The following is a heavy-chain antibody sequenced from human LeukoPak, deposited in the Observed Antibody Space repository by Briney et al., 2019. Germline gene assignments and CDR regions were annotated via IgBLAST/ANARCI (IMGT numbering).Heavy chain of an antibody. V-gene: IGHV3-23*01. CDR1: GFTFSSYA. D-gene: IGHD5-24*01. CDR2: ISGSGGST. CDR3: ANIRWLQFGYFDY. Sequence: GGSLRLSCAASGFTFSSYAMSWARQAPGKGLEWVSAISGSGGSTYYADSVKGRFTISRDNSKNTLYLQMNSLRAEDTAVYYCANIRWLQFGYFDYWGQGTLVTVSS. J-gene: IGHJ4*02.